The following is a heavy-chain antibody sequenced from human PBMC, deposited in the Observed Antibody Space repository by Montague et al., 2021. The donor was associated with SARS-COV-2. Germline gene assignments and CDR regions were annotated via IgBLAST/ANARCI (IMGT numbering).Heavy chain of an antibody. D-gene: IGHD6-19*01. J-gene: IGHJ4*02. V-gene: IGHV6-1*01. CDR2: KRYS. Sequence: KRYSAYAPSVRGRLTVNPDASKNEFSLELNYVTPEDTAVYYCVRYSGWFYFDFWGQGTLVTVSS. CDR3: VRYSGWFYFDF.